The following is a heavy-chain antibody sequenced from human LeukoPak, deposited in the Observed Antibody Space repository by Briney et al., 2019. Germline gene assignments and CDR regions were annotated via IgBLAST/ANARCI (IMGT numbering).Heavy chain of an antibody. Sequence: GGSLRLSCAASGFTFSSYAMSWVRQAPGKGLEWVSATSGSGGSTYYADSVKGRFTISRDNSKNTLYLQMNSLRAEDTAVYYCAKPSAMVRGVIITSHFDYWGQGTLVTVSS. CDR3: AKPSAMVRGVIITSHFDY. V-gene: IGHV3-23*01. CDR2: TSGSGGST. D-gene: IGHD3-10*01. J-gene: IGHJ4*02. CDR1: GFTFSSYA.